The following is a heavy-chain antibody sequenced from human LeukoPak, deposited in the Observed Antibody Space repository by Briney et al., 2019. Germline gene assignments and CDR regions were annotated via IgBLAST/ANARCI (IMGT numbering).Heavy chain of an antibody. CDR1: GFTVSRDY. D-gene: IGHD3-22*01. CDR2: IYSDGRT. CDR3: ARYVDSYYDSSGYYCDYDAFDI. J-gene: IGHJ3*02. Sequence: GGSLRLSCAASGFTVSRDYMGWVRQAPGKGLELVSFIYSDGRTYYADSVKDRFTISRDNSRNTLYLQMNYLRAEDSAVYYCARYVDSYYDSSGYYCDYDAFDIWGQGTMVTVSS. V-gene: IGHV3-53*01.